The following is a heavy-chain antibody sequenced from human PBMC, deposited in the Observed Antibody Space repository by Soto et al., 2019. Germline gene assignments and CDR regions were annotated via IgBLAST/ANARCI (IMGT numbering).Heavy chain of an antibody. D-gene: IGHD6-19*01. V-gene: IGHV3-23*01. Sequence: GGSLRLSCAASGYPFSSYAMIWVRQAPGKGLEWVSSISGSGATYYADSVKGRFTFSRDNSRNRVYLQMNSLRAEDTAVYYCARDLRSASGWYAPGYWGQGXLVTVHS. J-gene: IGHJ4*02. CDR3: ARDLRSASGWYAPGY. CDR2: ISGSGAT. CDR1: GYPFSSYA.